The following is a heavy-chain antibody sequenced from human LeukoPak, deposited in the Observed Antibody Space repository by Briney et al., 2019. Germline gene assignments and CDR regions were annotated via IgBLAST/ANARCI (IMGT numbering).Heavy chain of an antibody. J-gene: IGHJ4*02. D-gene: IGHD3-22*01. CDR1: GYAFIRYH. CDR2: INPSGGST. CDR3: ARVDPGYYYDSSGSYYFDY. Sequence: GASVKVSCKASGYAFIRYHIHWVRQAPGQGLEWMGIINPSGGSTSYAQKFQGRVTMTRDTSTSTVYMELSSLRSEDTAVYYCARVDPGYYYDSSGSYYFDYWGQGTLVTVSS. V-gene: IGHV1-46*01.